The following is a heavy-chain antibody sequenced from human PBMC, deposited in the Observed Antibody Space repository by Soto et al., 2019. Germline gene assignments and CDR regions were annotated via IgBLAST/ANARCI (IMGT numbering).Heavy chain of an antibody. Sequence: QVQLVQSGAEVKKPGASVKVSCKASGYTFTSYYMHWVRQAPGQGLEWMGIINPSGGSTSYAQKFQGRVTMTRDTYESTVYMELSSLRCEDTAVYYCAREPYVHRGWFDPLGQGTLVTVSS. V-gene: IGHV1-46*01. D-gene: IGHD3-16*01. CDR3: AREPYVHRGWFDP. J-gene: IGHJ5*02. CDR2: INPSGGST. CDR1: GYTFTSYY.